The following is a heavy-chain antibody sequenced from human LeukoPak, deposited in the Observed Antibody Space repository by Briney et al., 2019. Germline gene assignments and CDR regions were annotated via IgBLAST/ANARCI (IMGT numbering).Heavy chain of an antibody. Sequence: ASVKVSCKASGYIFTGYYIHWVRQAPGQGLEWMGWINPNSGDTKYAQKFQGRVTMTRDTSNNTVYMDLTRLIFDDTAMYYCARNGVFRFEVGDVYYYYMDVWGKGTTVIISS. V-gene: IGHV1-2*02. CDR1: GYIFTGYY. J-gene: IGHJ6*03. CDR3: ARNGVFRFEVGDVYYYYMDV. D-gene: IGHD2-21*02. CDR2: INPNSGDT.